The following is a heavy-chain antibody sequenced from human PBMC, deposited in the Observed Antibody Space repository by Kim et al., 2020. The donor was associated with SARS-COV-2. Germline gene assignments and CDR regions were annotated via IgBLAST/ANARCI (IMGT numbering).Heavy chain of an antibody. CDR3: VKDSNYYDSSGYSPLYDS. V-gene: IGHV3-64D*06. D-gene: IGHD3-22*01. Sequence: KGRFTISRDNSKNTLYLQMSSLRAEDTAVYYCVKDSNYYDSSGYSPLYDSWGQGTLVTVSS. J-gene: IGHJ4*02.